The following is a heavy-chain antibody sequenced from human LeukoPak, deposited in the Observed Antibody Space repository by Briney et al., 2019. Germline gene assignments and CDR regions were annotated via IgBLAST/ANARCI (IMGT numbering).Heavy chain of an antibody. D-gene: IGHD6-19*01. CDR3: ASSIAVVNFDY. V-gene: IGHV3-21*01. J-gene: IGHJ4*02. CDR1: GFTLSSYS. Sequence: GGSLRLSCAASGFTLSSYSMNWVRQAPGKGLEWVSSISSSSSYIYYADSVKGRFTISRDNAKNSLYLQMNSLRAEDTAEYYCASSIAVVNFDYWGQGTLVTVSS. CDR2: ISSSSSYI.